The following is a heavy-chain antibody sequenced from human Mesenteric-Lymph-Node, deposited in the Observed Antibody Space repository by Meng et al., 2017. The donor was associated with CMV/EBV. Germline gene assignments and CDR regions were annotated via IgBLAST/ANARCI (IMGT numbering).Heavy chain of an antibody. CDR1: GFPFSSYD. CDR3: VREMWAKNHGNYGMDV. Sequence: GESLKISCAASGFPFSSYDMHWVRQASGQPLEWVSAIGIAGDTYYSVSVKGRFTISRENAKNSLYLQMNSLRAGGTAVYYCVREMWAKNHGNYGMDVWGQGTTVTVSS. D-gene: IGHD1-14*01. CDR2: IGIAGDT. V-gene: IGHV3-13*01. J-gene: IGHJ6*02.